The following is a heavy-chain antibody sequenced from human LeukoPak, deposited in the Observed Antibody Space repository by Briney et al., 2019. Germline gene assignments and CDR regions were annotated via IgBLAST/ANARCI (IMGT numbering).Heavy chain of an antibody. V-gene: IGHV4-39*01. Sequence: PSETLSLTCTVSGGSISSSSYYWGWIRQPPGKGLEWIGSIYYSGSTYYNPSLKSRVTISVDTSKNQFSLKLSSVTAADTAVYYCVRPGQLGRYYFDYWGQGTLVTVSS. CDR1: GGSISSSSYY. CDR2: IYYSGST. CDR3: VRPGQLGRYYFDY. J-gene: IGHJ4*02. D-gene: IGHD6-13*01.